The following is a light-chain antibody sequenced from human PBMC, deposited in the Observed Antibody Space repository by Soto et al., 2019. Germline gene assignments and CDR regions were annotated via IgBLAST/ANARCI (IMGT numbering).Light chain of an antibody. Sequence: QPVLTQSPSASASLGASVKLTCTLSSGHSTYAIAWHQQQPGKGPRYIMKLNSDGSHNKGDGIPDRFSGSSSGAERYLTISSLQSDDEPDYYCQTWGTGIQVFGGGTKVTVL. V-gene: IGLV4-69*01. J-gene: IGLJ2*01. CDR2: LNSDGSH. CDR1: SGHSTYA. CDR3: QTWGTGIQV.